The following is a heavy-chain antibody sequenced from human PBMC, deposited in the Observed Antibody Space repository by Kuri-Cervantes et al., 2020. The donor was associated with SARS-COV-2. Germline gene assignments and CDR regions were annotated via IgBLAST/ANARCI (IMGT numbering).Heavy chain of an antibody. CDR2: IWYDGSNK. CDR3: AREEDGYYYYYAMDV. J-gene: IGHJ6*02. Sequence: GGSLRLSCAASGFTFSSYGMHWVRQAPGKGLGWVAVIWYDGSNKYYADSVKGRFTIYRDNSKNTLYLRMNSLRAEDTAVYYCAREEDGYYYYYAMDVWGQGTTVTVSS. V-gene: IGHV3-33*01. D-gene: IGHD5-24*01. CDR1: GFTFSSYG.